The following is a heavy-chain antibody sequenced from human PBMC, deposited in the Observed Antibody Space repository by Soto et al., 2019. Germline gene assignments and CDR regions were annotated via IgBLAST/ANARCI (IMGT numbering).Heavy chain of an antibody. J-gene: IGHJ3*02. Sequence: QVQLVQSGAEVKKPGSSVKVSCKASGGNFRSESINWVRQAPGQGLEWMGGIIPFFGTSDYAQKFQGRLRITADECTTTAYMELSSLRSHATAVYSCARGHEFGGNSDDYDIWGQGTMVTVSS. CDR2: IIPFFGTS. CDR3: ARGHEFGGNSDDYDI. V-gene: IGHV1-69*12. D-gene: IGHD2-21*02. CDR1: GGNFRSES.